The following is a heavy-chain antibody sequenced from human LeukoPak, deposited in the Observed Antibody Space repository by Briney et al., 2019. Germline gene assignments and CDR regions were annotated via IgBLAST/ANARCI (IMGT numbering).Heavy chain of an antibody. CDR3: ARDGSGSYYNVRLFDY. CDR1: GYTFTGYY. D-gene: IGHD3-10*01. Sequence: ASVKVSCKASGYTFTGYYMHWVRQAPGQGLEWMGWINPNSGGTNYAQKFQGRVTTTRDTSISTAYMELSRLRSDDTAVYYCARDGSGSYYNVRLFDYWGQGTLVTVSS. J-gene: IGHJ4*02. V-gene: IGHV1-2*02. CDR2: INPNSGGT.